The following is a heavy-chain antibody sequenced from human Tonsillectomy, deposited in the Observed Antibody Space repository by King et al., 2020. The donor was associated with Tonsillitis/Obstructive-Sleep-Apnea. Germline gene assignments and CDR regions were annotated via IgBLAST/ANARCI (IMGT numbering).Heavy chain of an antibody. CDR3: ARGVHNPHSSSLDNWFDP. CDR2: INPNSGGT. J-gene: IGHJ5*02. D-gene: IGHD6-6*01. CDR1: GYTFTGYY. V-gene: IGHV1-2*04. Sequence: HVQLVESGAEVKKPGASVKVSCKASGYTFTGYYMHWVRQAPGQGLEWMGWINPNSGGTNYAQKFQGWVTMTRDTSISTAYMELSRLRSDDTAVYYCARGVHNPHSSSLDNWFDPWGQGTLVTVSS.